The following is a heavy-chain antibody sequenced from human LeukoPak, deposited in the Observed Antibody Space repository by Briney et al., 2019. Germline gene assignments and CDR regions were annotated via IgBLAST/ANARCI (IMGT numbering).Heavy chain of an antibody. V-gene: IGHV1-46*01. CDR1: GYTFTSYH. D-gene: IGHD6-19*01. CDR2: INPSGGST. Sequence: AASVKVSCKASGYTFTSYHMHWLRQAPGQGLEWMGIINPSGGSTSYAQKFQGRVTMTRDMSTSTVYMELGSLRSEDTAVYYCATSTHSYSSGWYGDYWGQGTLVTVSS. CDR3: ATSTHSYSSGWYGDY. J-gene: IGHJ4*02.